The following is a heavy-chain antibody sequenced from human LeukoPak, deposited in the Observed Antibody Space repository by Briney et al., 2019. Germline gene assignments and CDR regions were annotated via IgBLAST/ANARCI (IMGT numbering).Heavy chain of an antibody. V-gene: IGHV4-39*07. CDR2: INHSGST. CDR1: GGSISRSIYY. D-gene: IGHD3-22*01. CDR3: ARARWGSGYYYVKGNMDV. Sequence: PSETLSLTCTVSGGSISRSIYYWGWIRQPPGKGLEWIGEINHSGSTNYNPSLKSRVTISVDTSKNQFSLKLSSVTAADTAVYYCARARWGSGYYYVKGNMDVWGKGTTVTVSS. J-gene: IGHJ6*03.